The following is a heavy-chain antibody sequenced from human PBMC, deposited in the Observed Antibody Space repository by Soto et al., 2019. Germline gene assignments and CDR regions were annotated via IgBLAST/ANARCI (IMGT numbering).Heavy chain of an antibody. CDR2: IKEDGSET. CDR3: ARGGSHSSDS. V-gene: IGHV3-7*05. Sequence: EVQLVESGGNLVQPGGSLRLSCAASGFTFSAVWMSWVRRAPGRGLEWVANIKEDGSETYYVDSVEGRFTISRDNAKKSLYLQMNSLRAEDTALYYCARGGSHSSDSWGQGALVTVSS. CDR1: GFTFSAVW. J-gene: IGHJ4*02. D-gene: IGHD1-26*01.